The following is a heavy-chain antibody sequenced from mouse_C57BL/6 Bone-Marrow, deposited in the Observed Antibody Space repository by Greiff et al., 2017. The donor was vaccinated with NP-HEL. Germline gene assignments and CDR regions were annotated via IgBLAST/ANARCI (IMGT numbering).Heavy chain of an antibody. CDR2: INPYNGGT. Sequence: VQLQQSGPVLVKPGASVKMSCKASGYTFTDYYMNWVKQSHGKSLEWIGVINPYNGGTSYNQKFKGKATLTVDKSSSTAYMELNSLTSEDSAVYYCSRPGVYYGNLPFAYWGQGTLVTVSA. V-gene: IGHV1-19*01. CDR1: GYTFTDYY. CDR3: SRPGVYYGNLPFAY. J-gene: IGHJ3*01. D-gene: IGHD2-1*01.